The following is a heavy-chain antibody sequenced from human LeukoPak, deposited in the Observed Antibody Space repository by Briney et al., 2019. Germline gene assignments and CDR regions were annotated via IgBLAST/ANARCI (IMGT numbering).Heavy chain of an antibody. CDR3: ARTCGYSGYDGFDY. Sequence: SETLSLTCTVSGGSISSSRYYWGWIRQPPGKGLEWIGSIYYSGSTYYNPSLKSRVTISVDTSKNQFSLKLRSVTAADTAVFYCARTCGYSGYDGFDYGGQGTLVTV. J-gene: IGHJ4*02. CDR2: IYYSGST. CDR1: GGSISSSRYY. D-gene: IGHD5-12*01. V-gene: IGHV4-39*01.